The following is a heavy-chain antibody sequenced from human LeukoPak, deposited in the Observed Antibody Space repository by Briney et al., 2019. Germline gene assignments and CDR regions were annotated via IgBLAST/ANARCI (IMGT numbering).Heavy chain of an antibody. CDR1: NDSISPLY. D-gene: IGHD6-13*01. CDR3: ARGGSAAKYYFDS. CDR2: IFYSGTT. V-gene: IGHV4-59*11. J-gene: IGHJ4*02. Sequence: SETLSLTCTVSNDSISPLYWGWIRQPPGKGLEFIGYIFYSGTTNFNPSLKSRVTLSVDTSKNQFSLRLNSVTAADTAVYYCARGGSAAKYYFDSWGQGTLVTVSS.